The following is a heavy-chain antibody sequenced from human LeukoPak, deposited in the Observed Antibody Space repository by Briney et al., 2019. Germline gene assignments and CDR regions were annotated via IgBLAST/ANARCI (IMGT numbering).Heavy chain of an antibody. D-gene: IGHD3-16*02. CDR2: ISGSGGST. Sequence: GGSLRLSCAASGFTFSSYGMSWVRQAPGKGLEWVSAISGSGGSTYYADSVKGRSTISRDNSKNTLYLQMNSLRAEDTAVYYCAKDHDYVWGSYRYWGYWGQGTLVTVSS. J-gene: IGHJ4*02. CDR3: AKDHDYVWGSYRYWGY. V-gene: IGHV3-23*01. CDR1: GFTFSSYG.